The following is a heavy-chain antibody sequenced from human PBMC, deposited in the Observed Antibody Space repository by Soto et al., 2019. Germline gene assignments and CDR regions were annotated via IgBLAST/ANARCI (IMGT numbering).Heavy chain of an antibody. D-gene: IGHD3-16*01. J-gene: IGHJ3*02. V-gene: IGHV1-2*04. CDR1: GYTFTGYY. Sequence: QVQLVQSGAEVKKPGASVKVSCKASGYTFTGYYMNWVRQAPGQGLELMGWINPNSGGTNYAQKFQGWVTMTRDTTISTACIDLSRLRSDDTAVYYCARDLEIADSAVGAAFDIWGQGKMVTVSS. CDR2: INPNSGGT. CDR3: ARDLEIADSAVGAAFDI.